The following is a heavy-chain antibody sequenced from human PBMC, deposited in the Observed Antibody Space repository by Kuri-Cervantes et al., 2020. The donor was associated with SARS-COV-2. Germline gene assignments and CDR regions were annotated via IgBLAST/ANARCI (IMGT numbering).Heavy chain of an antibody. J-gene: IGHJ4*02. Sequence: GESLKISCAAPGFTFSSYAMSWVRQAPGKGLEWVSAISGSGGSTYYADSVKGRFTISRDNSKNTLYLQMNSLRAEDTAVYYCAREGYYDSSAKAGFDYWGQGTLVTVSS. CDR3: AREGYYDSSAKAGFDY. CDR2: ISGSGGST. D-gene: IGHD3-22*01. V-gene: IGHV3-23*01. CDR1: GFTFSSYA.